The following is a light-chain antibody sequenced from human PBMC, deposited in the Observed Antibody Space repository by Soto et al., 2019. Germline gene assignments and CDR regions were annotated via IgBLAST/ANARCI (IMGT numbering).Light chain of an antibody. J-gene: IGKJ5*01. CDR1: QSVSNN. CDR2: DAS. V-gene: IGKV3-11*01. CDR3: QHGGT. Sequence: EIVLTQSPATLSLSPGVRAIVSCRDSQSVSNNLGWYQQKAGQAPRLLIYDASNRATGIPARFSGSGSGTDFTLTISSLEPEDFAVYYCQHGGTFGQGTRLEIK.